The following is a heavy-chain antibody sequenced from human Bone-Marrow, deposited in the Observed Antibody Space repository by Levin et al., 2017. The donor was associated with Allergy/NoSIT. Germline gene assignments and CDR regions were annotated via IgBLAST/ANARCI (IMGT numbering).Heavy chain of an antibody. Sequence: KISCKASGGISSSHSISWVRQAPGQGLEWVGGIIPIVGPADYAQKFQGRVTISADQSTSTAYMELSSLSSEDTAVYYCARARAAGFLPFAFWGQGTLVTVSA. V-gene: IGHV1-69*01. CDR1: GGISSSHS. CDR2: IIPIVGPA. J-gene: IGHJ4*02. CDR3: ARARAAGFLPFAF. D-gene: IGHD6-13*01.